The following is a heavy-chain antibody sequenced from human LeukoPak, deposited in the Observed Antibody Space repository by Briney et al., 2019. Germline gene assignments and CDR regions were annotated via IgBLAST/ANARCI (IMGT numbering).Heavy chain of an antibody. CDR2: IRNKADSYTT. CDR3: ARSCGTCSIDP. D-gene: IGHD2-15*01. CDR1: GFTFSNAW. Sequence: GSLRLSCATSGFTFSNAWMSWVRQAPGKGLEWVGRIRNKADSYTTEYAASVKGRFTISRDDSKNSVYLQMNSLKTEDTALYYCARSCGTCSIDPWGQGTLVTVSS. V-gene: IGHV3-72*01. J-gene: IGHJ5*02.